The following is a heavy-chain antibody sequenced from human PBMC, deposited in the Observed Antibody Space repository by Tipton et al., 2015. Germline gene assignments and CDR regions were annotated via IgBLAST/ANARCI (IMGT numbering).Heavy chain of an antibody. Sequence: TLSLTCTVPGGSLNSGDYYWSWIRQPPGKGLEWIGYIYYSGNTYYNPSLKSRVTISVDTSKNQFSLKLSSVTAADTAVYYCARSVSMIVVVPYFDYWGQGTLVTVSS. CDR3: ARSVSMIVVVPYFDY. CDR1: GGSLNSGDYY. CDR2: IYYSGNT. V-gene: IGHV4-30-4*01. J-gene: IGHJ4*02. D-gene: IGHD3-22*01.